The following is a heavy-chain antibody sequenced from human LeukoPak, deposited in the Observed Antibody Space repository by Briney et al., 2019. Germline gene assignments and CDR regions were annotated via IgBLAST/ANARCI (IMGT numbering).Heavy chain of an antibody. D-gene: IGHD4-17*01. CDR2: IWYDGSNK. CDR1: GFIFSNDA. V-gene: IGHV3-33*01. Sequence: GGSLRLSCAASGFIFSNDAMHWVRQAPGKGLEWVAVIWYDGSNKYYADSVKGRFTISRDNSKNTLYLQMNSLRAEDTAVYYCARPGDNDAFDIWGQGTMVTVSS. J-gene: IGHJ3*02. CDR3: ARPGDNDAFDI.